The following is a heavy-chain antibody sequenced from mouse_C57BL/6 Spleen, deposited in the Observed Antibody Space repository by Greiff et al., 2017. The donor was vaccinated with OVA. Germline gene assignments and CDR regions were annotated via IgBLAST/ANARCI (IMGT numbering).Heavy chain of an antibody. V-gene: IGHV1-80*01. J-gene: IGHJ4*01. CDR1: GYAFSSYW. CDR3: ARRDREDAMDY. CDR2: IYPGDGDT. Sequence: VMLVESGAELVKPGASVKISCKASGYAFSSYWMNWVKQRPGKGLEWIGQIYPGDGDTNYNGKFKGKATLTADKSSSTAYMQLSSLTSEDAAVYFCARRDREDAMDYWGQGTSVTVSS.